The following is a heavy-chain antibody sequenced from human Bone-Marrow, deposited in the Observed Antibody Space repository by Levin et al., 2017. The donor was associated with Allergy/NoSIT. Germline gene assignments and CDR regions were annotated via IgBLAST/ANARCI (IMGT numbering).Heavy chain of an antibody. Sequence: GESLKISCAASGFTFSSYAMHWVRQSPGKGLEWLAVISYDGNTQYLAASLKGRLTISRDNSKDTVFLHMDSLRPDDTAVYFCARAGTEMIGDYWGRGTLVIVSS. CDR3: ARAGTEMIGDY. CDR1: GFTFSSYA. D-gene: IGHD3-22*01. CDR2: ISYDGNTQ. J-gene: IGHJ4*02. V-gene: IGHV3-30*03.